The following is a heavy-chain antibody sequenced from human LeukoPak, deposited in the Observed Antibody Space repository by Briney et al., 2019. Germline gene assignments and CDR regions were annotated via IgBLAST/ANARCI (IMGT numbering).Heavy chain of an antibody. J-gene: IGHJ6*03. CDR3: AKDPTLSHFYYCMDV. Sequence: PGGSLRLSCAASGFTFSSYGMHWVRQAPGQGLEWVAFIRFDGSNKYYADSVKGRFTISRDNSKNALYLQMNSLRAEDTAVYYCAKDPTLSHFYYCMDVWGKGTTVTISS. CDR2: IRFDGSNK. V-gene: IGHV3-30*02. CDR1: GFTFSSYG.